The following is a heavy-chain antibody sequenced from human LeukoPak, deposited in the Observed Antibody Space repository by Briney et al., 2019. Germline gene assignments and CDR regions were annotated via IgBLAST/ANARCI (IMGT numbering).Heavy chain of an antibody. CDR2: IYYSGST. V-gene: IGHV4-28*03. Sequence: PSETLSLTCAVSGYSITSSSWWGWIRQPPGKGLEWIGYIYYSGSTNYNPSLKSRVTISVDTSKNQFSLKLSSVTAADTAVYYCAREGDYYYYGMDVWGQGTTVTVSS. CDR3: AREGDYYYYGMDV. CDR1: GYSITSSSW. J-gene: IGHJ6*02.